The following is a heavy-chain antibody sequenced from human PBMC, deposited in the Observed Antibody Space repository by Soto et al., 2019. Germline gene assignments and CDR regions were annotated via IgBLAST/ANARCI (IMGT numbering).Heavy chain of an antibody. D-gene: IGHD2-2*01. V-gene: IGHV3-33*08. Sequence: PGGSLRLSCAASGFSFSNYGIHWVRQAPGKGLEWVALIWDNGNNKYYGDSVKGRFTISRDNAKNTVYLQVDSLRAEDTAIYYCARDVYCTSSSCYLFEYWGQGTLVTVSS. CDR1: GFSFSNYG. CDR3: ARDVYCTSSSCYLFEY. J-gene: IGHJ4*02. CDR2: IWDNGNNK.